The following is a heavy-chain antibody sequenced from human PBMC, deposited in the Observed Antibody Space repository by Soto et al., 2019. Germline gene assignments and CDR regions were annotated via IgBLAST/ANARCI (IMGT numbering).Heavy chain of an antibody. CDR1: GYTFASYG. J-gene: IGHJ4*02. CDR3: ARVVRLPYCSGGSCPYYFDY. D-gene: IGHD2-15*01. V-gene: IGHV1-18*04. CDR2: ISAYNGNT. Sequence: ASVKVSCKASGYTFASYGISWVRQAPGQGLEWMGWISAYNGNTNYAQKLQGRVTMTTDTSTSTAYMELRSLRSDDTAVYYCARVVRLPYCSGGSCPYYFDYWGQGNLVTVSS.